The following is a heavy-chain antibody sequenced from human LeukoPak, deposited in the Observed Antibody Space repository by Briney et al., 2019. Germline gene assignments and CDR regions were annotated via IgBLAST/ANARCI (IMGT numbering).Heavy chain of an antibody. D-gene: IGHD3-3*01. J-gene: IGHJ3*02. Sequence: SEILSLTCTVSGGSISSYYWSWIRQPPGKGLEWIGYIYYSGSTNYNPSLKSRVTISVDTSKNQFSLKLSSVTAADTAVYYCARYNDDFWSGYYARSRGAFDIWGQGTMVTVSS. V-gene: IGHV4-59*01. CDR2: IYYSGST. CDR1: GGSISSYY. CDR3: ARYNDDFWSGYYARSRGAFDI.